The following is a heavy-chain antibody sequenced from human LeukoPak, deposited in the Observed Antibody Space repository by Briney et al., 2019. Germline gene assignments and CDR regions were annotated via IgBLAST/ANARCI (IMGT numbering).Heavy chain of an antibody. Sequence: GGSLRLSCGACGFTFSDYYVSWIRRAPGEGREWVSYISSSSSYTNYAASVKGRFTTTRDNAKNSLYLQLNSLRAEDTAVYYCARDLSGSYYFDYWGQGTLVTVSS. D-gene: IGHD1-26*01. CDR2: ISSSSSYT. V-gene: IGHV3-11*05. J-gene: IGHJ4*02. CDR1: GFTFSDYY. CDR3: ARDLSGSYYFDY.